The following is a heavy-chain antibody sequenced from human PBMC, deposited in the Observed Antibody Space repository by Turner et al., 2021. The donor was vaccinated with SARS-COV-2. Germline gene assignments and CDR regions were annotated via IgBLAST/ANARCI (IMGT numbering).Heavy chain of an antibody. D-gene: IGHD5-12*01. CDR1: GCSISTNTYY. Sequence: LQLHESCPGLVKPAETLSLTCIASGCSISTNTYYWGWIRQPPGKGLEWIGTIYYTGSTDYNPALESRVTISIATSKSQFSLNLKSVIAADTAVYSCARAPNFGGSGYFDLWGRGTLVTVSS. CDR2: IYYTGST. J-gene: IGHJ2*01. CDR3: ARAPNFGGSGYFDL. V-gene: IGHV4-39*01.